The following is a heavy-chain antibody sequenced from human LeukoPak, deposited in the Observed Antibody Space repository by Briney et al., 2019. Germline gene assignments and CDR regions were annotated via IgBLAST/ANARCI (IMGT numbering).Heavy chain of an antibody. CDR2: INPSGGST. Sequence: ASVKVSCKASGYTFTSYYMHWVRQAPGQGLEWMGIINPSGGSTSYAQKFQGRVTMTRDTSTSTAYMELSRLRSDDTAVYYCARDDPRGWYYFDYWGQGTLVTVSS. V-gene: IGHV1-46*01. CDR3: ARDDPRGWYYFDY. CDR1: GYTFTSYY. D-gene: IGHD3-10*01. J-gene: IGHJ4*02.